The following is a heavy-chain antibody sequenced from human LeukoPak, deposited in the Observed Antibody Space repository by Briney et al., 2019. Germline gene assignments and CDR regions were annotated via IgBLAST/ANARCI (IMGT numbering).Heavy chain of an antibody. V-gene: IGHV3-23*01. CDR1: GFTCSSYG. CDR2: ISGSGSRT. Sequence: GGSLRLSCAASGFTCSSYGMTWVRQAPGKGLEWVSGISGSGSRTDYADSVKGRFTISRDNAKNTLYLQMNSLRAEDTAAYYCAKGSREWELLDAFDIWGQGTMVTVSS. D-gene: IGHD1-26*01. J-gene: IGHJ3*02. CDR3: AKGSREWELLDAFDI.